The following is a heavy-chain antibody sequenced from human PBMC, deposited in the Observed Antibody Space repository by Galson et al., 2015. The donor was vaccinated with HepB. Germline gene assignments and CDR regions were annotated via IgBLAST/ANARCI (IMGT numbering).Heavy chain of an antibody. CDR3: AKGTTNIDY. J-gene: IGHJ4*02. V-gene: IGHV3-23*01. Sequence: SLRLSGAASGFIFSRYGMTWVRQAPGKGLECVSAIGGRSSNTDYADSVKGRFTISRDNSKNTLFLQMNNLRVEDTAVYYCAKGTTNIDYWGQGTLVPVSS. CDR2: IGGRSSNT. CDR1: GFIFSRYG. D-gene: IGHD1-1*01.